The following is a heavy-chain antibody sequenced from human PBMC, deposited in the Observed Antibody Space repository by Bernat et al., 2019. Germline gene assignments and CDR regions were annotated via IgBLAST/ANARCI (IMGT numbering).Heavy chain of an antibody. CDR1: GYTFTSYG. CDR2: ISAYNGNT. V-gene: IGHV1-18*01. J-gene: IGHJ4*02. CDR3: ARDLDYFDWSAHPNGGDY. Sequence: QVQLVQSGAEVKKPGASVKVSCKASGYTFTSYGISWVRQAPGQGLEWMGWISAYNGNTNYAQKLQGRVTMTTDTSTGTAYMELRSLRSDDTAVYYCARDLDYFDWSAHPNGGDYWGQGTLVTVSS. D-gene: IGHD3-9*01.